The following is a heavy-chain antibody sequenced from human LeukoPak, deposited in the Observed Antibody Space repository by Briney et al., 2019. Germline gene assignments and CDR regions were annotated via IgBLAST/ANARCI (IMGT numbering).Heavy chain of an antibody. J-gene: IGHJ4*02. CDR3: ASGVAGTGIDC. V-gene: IGHV4-59*01. CDR2: IYYSGST. Sequence: KPSETLSLTCTVSGGSISSYYWSWIRQPPGKGLEWIGYIYYSGSTNYNPSLKSQVTISVDTSKNQFSLKLSSVTAADTAVYYCASGVAGTGIDCWGQGTLVTVSS. D-gene: IGHD6-19*01. CDR1: GGSISSYY.